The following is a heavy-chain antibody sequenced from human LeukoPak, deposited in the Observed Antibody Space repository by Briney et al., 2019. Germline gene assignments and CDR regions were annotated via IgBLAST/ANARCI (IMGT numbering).Heavy chain of an antibody. CDR3: AKGSKAVVFTRDHYMDV. CDR1: GFTFSSYS. D-gene: IGHD3-22*01. V-gene: IGHV3-21*01. CDR2: ISSSSSYI. Sequence: PGGSLRLSCAASGFTFSSYSMNWVRQAPGRGLEWVSSISSSSSYINYADSVKGRFTISRDNSKSTLYLQMNSLRAEDTAVYYCAKGSKAVVFTRDHYMDVWGKGTTVTFSS. J-gene: IGHJ6*03.